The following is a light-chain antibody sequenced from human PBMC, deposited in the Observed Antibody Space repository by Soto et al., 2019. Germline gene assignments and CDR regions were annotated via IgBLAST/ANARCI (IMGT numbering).Light chain of an antibody. Sequence: EIMITQSPSTLSVSTGGRATLSCRASQSLSDTLAWYQQKPGQAPRLLIYGASTRAPGFPARFSGSGSGTDFTLTISGLQSEDFGVYYCQQYNKWPWTFGQGTKVDI. CDR3: QQYNKWPWT. V-gene: IGKV3-15*01. CDR1: QSLSDT. J-gene: IGKJ1*01. CDR2: GAS.